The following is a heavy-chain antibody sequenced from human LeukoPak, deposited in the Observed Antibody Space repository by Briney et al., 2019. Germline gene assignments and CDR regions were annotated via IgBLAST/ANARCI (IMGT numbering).Heavy chain of an antibody. V-gene: IGHV3-30*18. D-gene: IGHD3-10*01. CDR2: ISYDGSNK. J-gene: IGHJ4*02. CDR3: AKGEYYYGSGSYYSDYFDY. CDR1: GFTFSSYG. Sequence: KPGGSLRLSCAASGFTFSSYGMHWVRQAPGKGLEWVAVISYDGSNKYYADSVKGRFTISRDNSKNTLYLQMNSLRAEDTAVYYCAKGEYYYGSGSYYSDYFDYWGQGTLVTVSS.